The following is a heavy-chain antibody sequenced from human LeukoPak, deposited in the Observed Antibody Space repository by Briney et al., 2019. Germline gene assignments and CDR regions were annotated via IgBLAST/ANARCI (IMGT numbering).Heavy chain of an antibody. Sequence: PGESLKISCKGSGYSFTDYWIAWVRQMPGKGLEWMGIICPGDSDTRYSPSFQGQVTISADKSISTAYLQWNSLKASDTAMYYCARRGSYYADAFDIWGQGAMVTVSS. J-gene: IGHJ3*02. V-gene: IGHV5-51*01. CDR2: ICPGDSDT. CDR3: ARRGSYYADAFDI. CDR1: GYSFTDYW. D-gene: IGHD1-26*01.